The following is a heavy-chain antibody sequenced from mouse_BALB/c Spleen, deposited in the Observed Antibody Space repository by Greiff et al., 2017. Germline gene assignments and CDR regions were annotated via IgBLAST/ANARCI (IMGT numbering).Heavy chain of an antibody. J-gene: IGHJ1*01. CDR2: INPSTGCT. V-gene: IGHV1-7*01. D-gene: IGHD2-1*01. CDR3: ARGSYGSYWYFDV. CDR1: GYTFTSYW. Sequence: VQLQQSGAELVKPGASVKMSCKASGYTFTSYWMHWVKQRPGQGLEWIGYINPSTGCTEYNQKFKDKATLTADKSSSTAYMQLSSLTSEDSAVYYCARGSYGSYWYFDVWGAGTTVTVSS.